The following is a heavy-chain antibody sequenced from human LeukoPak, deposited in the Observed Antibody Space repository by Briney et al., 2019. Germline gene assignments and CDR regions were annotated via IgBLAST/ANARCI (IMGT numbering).Heavy chain of an antibody. CDR2: ISGSGGTT. CDR1: EFTFTDYA. Sequence: GKSLRLSCAASEFTFTDYAMTWVRQAPGKGLEWVSTISGSGGTTYYADSVKGRFTISRDNSKNTLNLQMNSLRAGDTATYYCAKGQDFDFWSGMHLDSWGQGTLVTVSS. V-gene: IGHV3-23*01. J-gene: IGHJ4*02. D-gene: IGHD3-3*01. CDR3: AKGQDFDFWSGMHLDS.